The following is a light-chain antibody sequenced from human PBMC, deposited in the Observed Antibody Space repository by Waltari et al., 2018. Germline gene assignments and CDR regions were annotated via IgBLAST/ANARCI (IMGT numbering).Light chain of an antibody. Sequence: SYVVTQSPSVSVAPGETARITCGGDSIGSNSGHWYQQRPGQAPVLVISYDSDRPSGIPERFSGSNSGNTATLTISWVEAEDEADYYCLVWHSTIDHQGVFGGGTKLTVL. CDR1: SIGSNS. CDR3: LVWHSTIDHQGV. J-gene: IGLJ2*01. V-gene: IGLV3-21*04. CDR2: YDS.